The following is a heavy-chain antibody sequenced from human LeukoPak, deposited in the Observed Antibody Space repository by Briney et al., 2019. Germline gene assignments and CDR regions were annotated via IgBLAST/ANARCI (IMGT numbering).Heavy chain of an antibody. J-gene: IGHJ4*02. CDR3: VRGSCGIYCYFDY. D-gene: IGHD1-26*01. Sequence: GGSLRLSCAASGFTFTTSAMHWVRQAPGKGLEWVAVISYDGSNKYYADSVKGRFTISRDDSKNTVYLQMNSLRAEDAAVYYCVRGSCGIYCYFDYWGQGALVTVSS. CDR2: ISYDGSNK. CDR1: GFTFTTSA. V-gene: IGHV3-30-3*01.